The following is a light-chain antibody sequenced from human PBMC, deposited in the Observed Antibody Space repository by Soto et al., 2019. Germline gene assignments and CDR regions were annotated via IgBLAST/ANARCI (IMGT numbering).Light chain of an antibody. CDR3: SSYTSSSTTV. J-gene: IGLJ1*01. CDR1: SSDVGGYKY. Sequence: QPVLTQPASVSGSPGQSITISCTGTSSDVGGYKYVSWYQQHPGKAPKLMIYDVSNRPSGVSDRFSGSKSGNTASLTISGLQTEDEADYYCSSYTSSSTTVFGTGTKVTVL. CDR2: DVS. V-gene: IGLV2-14*03.